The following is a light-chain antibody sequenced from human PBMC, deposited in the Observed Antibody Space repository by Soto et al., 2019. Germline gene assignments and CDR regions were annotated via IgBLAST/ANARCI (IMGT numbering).Light chain of an antibody. Sequence: EIVLTQSPGTLSVSPGERATLSCRASQTISSNYLAWYQQKPGQAPSLLIYGTSSRATGIPDRFSGSGSGTDFTFTISRLEPEDSAIYYCQQYGSWTFGQGTKVEIK. CDR3: QQYGSWT. CDR2: GTS. CDR1: QTISSNY. J-gene: IGKJ1*01. V-gene: IGKV3-20*01.